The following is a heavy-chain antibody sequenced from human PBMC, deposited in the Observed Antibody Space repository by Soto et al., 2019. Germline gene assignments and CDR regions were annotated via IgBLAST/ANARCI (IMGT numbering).Heavy chain of an antibody. V-gene: IGHV3-33*06. D-gene: IGHD5-18*01. Sequence: GGSLRLSCAASGFTFSSYGMHWVRQAPGKGLEWVAVIWYDGSNKYYADSVKGRFTISRDNSKNTLYLQMNSLRAEDTAVYYCAKVDTAMASNEDYGMDVWGQGTTVTVSS. J-gene: IGHJ6*02. CDR3: AKVDTAMASNEDYGMDV. CDR2: IWYDGSNK. CDR1: GFTFSSYG.